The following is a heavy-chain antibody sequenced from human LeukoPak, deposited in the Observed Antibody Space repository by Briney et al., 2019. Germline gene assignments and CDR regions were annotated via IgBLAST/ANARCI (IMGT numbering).Heavy chain of an antibody. CDR2: FHPEDGET. D-gene: IGHD2-2*01. J-gene: IGHJ4*02. V-gene: IGHV1-24*01. CDR3: TTGKIYCSTPSCSDDY. Sequence: ASVKVSCKVSGYTLTELSMHWVRQAPGKGLEWMGGFHPEDGETIYAQKFQGRVTMTEDTSTDTAHMELRSLRSEDTAVYYCTTGKIYCSTPSCSDDYWGQGTPVTVSP. CDR1: GYTLTELS.